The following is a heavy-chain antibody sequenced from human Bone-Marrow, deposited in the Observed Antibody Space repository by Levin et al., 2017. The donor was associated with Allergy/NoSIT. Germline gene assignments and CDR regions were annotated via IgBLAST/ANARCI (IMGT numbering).Heavy chain of an antibody. CDR3: AGALYYSDTNGFYSV. Sequence: GSLRLSCTVSGGSIYSYYWSWIRQSPGKGLEWIGYISTSGRTNYNPSLRSRVTISVDTSKNQVSLRLSSVTAADTAVYYCAGALYYSDTNGFYSVWGQGTLLTVSS. D-gene: IGHD3-22*01. J-gene: IGHJ4*02. V-gene: IGHV4-4*08. CDR2: ISTSGRT. CDR1: GGSIYSYY.